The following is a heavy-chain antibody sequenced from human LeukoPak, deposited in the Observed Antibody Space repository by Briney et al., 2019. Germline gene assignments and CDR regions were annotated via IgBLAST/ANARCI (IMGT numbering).Heavy chain of an antibody. V-gene: IGHV4-30-2*01. CDR1: GGSISSGAYY. CDR2: IYYSGTT. D-gene: IGHD3-10*01. Sequence: SETLSLTCTVSGGSISSGAYYWNWIRQPPGKGLEWIGYIYYSGTTYYNSSLKSRVTISIDRSMNQFSLKLSSVTAADTAVYYCARDPGGQSEVYFDYWGQGALVTVSS. CDR3: ARDPGGQSEVYFDY. J-gene: IGHJ4*02.